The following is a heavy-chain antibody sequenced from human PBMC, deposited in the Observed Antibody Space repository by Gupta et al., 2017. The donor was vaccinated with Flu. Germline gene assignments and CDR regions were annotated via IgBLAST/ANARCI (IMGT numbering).Heavy chain of an antibody. Sequence: SDYYWSWIRQAPGKGLEWIGEINYSGSTNYNPSLKSRVTISVDTSKNQVSLKLRSVTAADTAMYYCARVRYQLLMSPWGQGTLVTVSS. CDR2: INYSGST. V-gene: IGHV4-34*01. D-gene: IGHD2-8*01. CDR1: SDYY. J-gene: IGHJ5*02. CDR3: ARVRYQLLMSP.